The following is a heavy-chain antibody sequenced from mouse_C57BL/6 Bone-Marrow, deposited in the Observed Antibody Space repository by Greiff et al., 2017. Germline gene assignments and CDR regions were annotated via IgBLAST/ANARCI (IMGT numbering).Heavy chain of an antibody. CDR3: TRFYYYGSSYGWFAY. CDR1: GYTFTDYE. CDR2: IDPETGGP. V-gene: IGHV1-15*01. J-gene: IGHJ3*01. D-gene: IGHD1-1*01. Sequence: QVQLQQSGAELVRPGASVTLSCKASGYTFTDYEMHWVKQTPVHGLAWIGAIDPETGGPAYNQKFKGKAILTADKSSSTAYMELRILTSEDSAVYYCTRFYYYGSSYGWFAYWGQGTLVTVSA.